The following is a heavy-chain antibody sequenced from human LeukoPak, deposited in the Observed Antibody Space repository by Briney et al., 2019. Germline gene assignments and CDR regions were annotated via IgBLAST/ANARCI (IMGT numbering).Heavy chain of an antibody. CDR2: IYYSGST. V-gene: IGHV4-59*01. CDR1: GGSISGYY. J-gene: IGHJ5*02. D-gene: IGHD5-12*01. Sequence: SETLSLACTVSGGSISGYYWSWIRQPPGKGLEWIGYIYYSGSTNYNPSLKSRVTISVDTSKNQFSLKLSSVTAADTAVYYCARSSGYYNWFDPWGQGTLVTVSS. CDR3: ARSSGYYNWFDP.